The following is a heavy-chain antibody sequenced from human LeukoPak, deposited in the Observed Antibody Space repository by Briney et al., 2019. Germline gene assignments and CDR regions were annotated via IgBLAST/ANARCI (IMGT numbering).Heavy chain of an antibody. CDR3: AKELFDSSWGDYYYYYMDV. D-gene: IGHD6-13*01. J-gene: IGHJ6*03. Sequence: GESLRLSCAASGFTFSSYAMSWVRQAPGKGLEWVPAISGSGGSTYYADSVKGRFTISRDNSKNTLYLQMNSLRAEDTAVYYCAKELFDSSWGDYYYYYMDVWGKGTTVTVSS. CDR2: ISGSGGST. CDR1: GFTFSSYA. V-gene: IGHV3-23*01.